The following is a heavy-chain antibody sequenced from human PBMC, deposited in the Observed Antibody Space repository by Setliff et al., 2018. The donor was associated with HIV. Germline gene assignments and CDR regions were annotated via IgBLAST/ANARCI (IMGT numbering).Heavy chain of an antibody. Sequence: PGESLKISCAASGFTFSRYWMHWVRQAPGQGLVWVSGINNDTTTTAYADSVKGRFSISRDNAKNTLYLQMNDLRGEDTAVYYCAILSYSSGWGQGTQVTVSS. CDR1: GFTFSRYW. V-gene: IGHV3-74*01. J-gene: IGHJ4*02. CDR3: AILSYSSG. CDR2: INNDTTTT. D-gene: IGHD1-26*01.